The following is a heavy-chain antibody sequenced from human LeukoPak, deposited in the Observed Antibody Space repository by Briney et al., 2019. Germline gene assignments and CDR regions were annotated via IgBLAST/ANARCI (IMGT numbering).Heavy chain of an antibody. CDR3: ARPPTVTTRSKGYDYYYYGMDV. V-gene: IGHV4-34*01. Sequence: SETLSLTCAVYGGSFSGYYWSWIRQPPGKGLEWIGEINHSGSTNYNPSLKSRVTISVDTSKNQFSLKLSSVTAADTAVYYCARPPTVTTRSKGYDYYYYGMDVWGQGTTVTVSS. J-gene: IGHJ6*02. CDR1: GGSFSGYY. D-gene: IGHD4-17*01. CDR2: INHSGST.